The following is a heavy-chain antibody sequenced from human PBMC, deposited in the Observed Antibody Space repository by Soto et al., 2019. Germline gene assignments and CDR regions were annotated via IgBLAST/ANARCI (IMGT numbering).Heavy chain of an antibody. Sequence: QVQLQESGPGLVKPSETLSLTCTVSGDSVSSYYWSWIRQPPGQGLEWIGYIYYSGSTNYNPSLKSRVTISVDTSKNQFSLKLSSVTAADTAVYYCARSHDILTGFSSPHFDYWGQGTRVTVSS. V-gene: IGHV4-59*02. CDR3: ARSHDILTGFSSPHFDY. D-gene: IGHD3-9*01. CDR1: GDSVSSYY. CDR2: IYYSGST. J-gene: IGHJ4*02.